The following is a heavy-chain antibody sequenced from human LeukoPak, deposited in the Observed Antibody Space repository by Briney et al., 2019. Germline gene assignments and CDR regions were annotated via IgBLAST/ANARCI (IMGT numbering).Heavy chain of an antibody. CDR3: ARESGSYDFWSGYSPMAYFDY. J-gene: IGHJ4*02. Sequence: GGSLRLSCAAPGFTFSSYAMHWVRQAPGKGLEWVAVISYDGSNKYYADSVKGRFTISRDNSKNTLYLQMNSLRAEDTAVYYCARESGSYDFWSGYSPMAYFDYWGQGTLVTVSS. D-gene: IGHD3-3*01. CDR2: ISYDGSNK. V-gene: IGHV3-30-3*01. CDR1: GFTFSSYA.